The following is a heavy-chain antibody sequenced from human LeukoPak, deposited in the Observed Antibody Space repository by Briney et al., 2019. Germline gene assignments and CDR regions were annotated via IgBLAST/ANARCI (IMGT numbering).Heavy chain of an antibody. CDR1: GFTVSANY. CDR2: IYGGGTT. V-gene: IGHV3-66*01. J-gene: IGHJ4*02. D-gene: IGHD4-11*01. CDR3: ARGGGDYNPFDY. Sequence: GGSLRLSCAASGFTVSANYMSWVRQAPGKGLEWVSVIYGGGTTYYADSVKGRFIISRDNSKNTLYLQMNNLRAEDTAVYYCARGGGDYNPFDYWGQGTLVTVSS.